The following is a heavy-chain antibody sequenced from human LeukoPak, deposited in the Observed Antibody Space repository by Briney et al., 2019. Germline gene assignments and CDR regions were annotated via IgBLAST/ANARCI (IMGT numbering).Heavy chain of an antibody. CDR1: GGSISSGSYY. CDR2: INHSGST. D-gene: IGHD3-22*01. V-gene: IGHV4-39*07. J-gene: IGHJ6*03. CDR3: ARGVRSGVTVVKTYYMDV. Sequence: PSQTLSLTCTVSGGSISSGSYYWRWIRQPPGKGLEWIGEINHSGSTNYNPSLKSRVTISVDTSKNQFSLKLSSVTAADTAVYYCARGVRSGVTVVKTYYMDVWGKGTTVTVSS.